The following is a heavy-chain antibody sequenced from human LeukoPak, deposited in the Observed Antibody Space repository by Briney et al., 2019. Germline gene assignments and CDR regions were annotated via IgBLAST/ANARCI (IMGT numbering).Heavy chain of an antibody. V-gene: IGHV3-23*01. CDR2: ISGSDSST. J-gene: IGHJ4*02. CDR3: ARPSYASGSFFDY. CDR1: GFTFSRFT. D-gene: IGHD3-10*01. Sequence: GGSLRLSCAASGFTFSRFTINWVRQAPGKGLEWVSGISGSDSSTYYADSVKGRFTISRDNAKNSLYLEMNSLRAEDTAVYYCARPSYASGSFFDYWGQGTLVTVSS.